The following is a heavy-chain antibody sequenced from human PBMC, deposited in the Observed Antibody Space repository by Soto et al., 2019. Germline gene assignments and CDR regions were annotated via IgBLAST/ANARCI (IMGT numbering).Heavy chain of an antibody. CDR2: MNPNSGNT. J-gene: IGHJ4*02. CDR1: GYTFTSYD. V-gene: IGHV1-8*01. Sequence: ASVKVSCKASGYTFTSYDINWVRQATGQGLEWMGWMNPNSGNTGYAQKFQGRVTMTRNTSISTAYMELSSLRSEDTAVYYCARSYDFRSGYRSYGYWGQGTLVTVSS. CDR3: ARSYDFRSGYRSYGY. D-gene: IGHD3-3*01.